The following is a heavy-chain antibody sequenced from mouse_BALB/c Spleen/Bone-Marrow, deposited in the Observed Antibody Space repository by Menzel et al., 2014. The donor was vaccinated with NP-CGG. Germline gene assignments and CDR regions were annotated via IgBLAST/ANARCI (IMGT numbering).Heavy chain of an antibody. D-gene: IGHD2-4*01. V-gene: IGHV7-3*02. CDR3: ARDINYDIYWYFDV. CDR2: SRNKANGYTT. J-gene: IGHJ1*01. Sequence: EVQLQQSGGGLAQPGGSLRLSCATSGFTFTDYYMSWVRQPPGKALEWLGFSRNKANGYTTEYSASVKGRFTISRDNSQSILYLQMNTLRAEDSATYYCARDINYDIYWYFDVWGAGTTVTVSS. CDR1: GFTFTDYY.